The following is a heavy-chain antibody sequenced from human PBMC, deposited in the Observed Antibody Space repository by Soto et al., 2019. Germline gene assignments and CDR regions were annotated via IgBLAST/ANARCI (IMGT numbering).Heavy chain of an antibody. J-gene: IGHJ4*02. D-gene: IGHD3-16*01. V-gene: IGHV4-31*03. CDR3: AREVLGGDGYHGLFDY. CDR2: IYYSGST. Sequence: QVQLQESGPGLVKPSQTLSLTRTVSGGSISSGGYYWSWIRQHPVKGLEWIGYIYYSGSTYYNPSLKSRVTISVDTSKNQFSLKLSSVTAADTAVYYCAREVLGGDGYHGLFDYWGQGTLVTVSS. CDR1: GGSISSGGYY.